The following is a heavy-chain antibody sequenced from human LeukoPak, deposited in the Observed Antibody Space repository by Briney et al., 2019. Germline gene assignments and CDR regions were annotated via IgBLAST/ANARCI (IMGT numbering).Heavy chain of an antibody. V-gene: IGHV1-46*01. CDR2: INPSGGST. J-gene: IGHJ4*02. CDR3: ARAEAVAGIPDDY. Sequence: GIINPSGGSTSYAQKFQGRVTMTRDTSTSTVYMELSSLRSEDTAVYYCARAEAVAGIPDDYWGQGTLVTVSS. D-gene: IGHD6-19*01.